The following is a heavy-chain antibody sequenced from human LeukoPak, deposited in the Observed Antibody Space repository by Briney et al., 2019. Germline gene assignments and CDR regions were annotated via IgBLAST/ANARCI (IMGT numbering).Heavy chain of an antibody. J-gene: IGHJ4*02. CDR1: GGTFSSYA. D-gene: IGHD3-10*01. Sequence: ASVKVSCKASGGTFSSYAISWVRQAPGQGLELMGWIRTYNGNTEYAQKFQDRVTMTTDTSTSTAHMELRSLRSDDTAVYYCARDMMGSNYGYFDFWGQGTLVTVSS. CDR3: ARDMMGSNYGYFDF. CDR2: IRTYNGNT. V-gene: IGHV1-18*01.